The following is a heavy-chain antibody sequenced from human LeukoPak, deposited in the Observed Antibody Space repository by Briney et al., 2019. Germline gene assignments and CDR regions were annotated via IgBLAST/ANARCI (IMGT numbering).Heavy chain of an antibody. V-gene: IGHV4-38-2*02. CDR2: IYHSGST. CDR1: GYSISSGYY. D-gene: IGHD4-23*01. Sequence: SETLSLTCTVSGYSISSGYYWGWIRQPPGKGLEWIGSIYHSGSTYYNPSLKSRLTISADTSKNQFPLRLSPVTAADTAVYYCVRVDNGGNYFDYWGQGTLVTVSS. J-gene: IGHJ4*02. CDR3: VRVDNGGNYFDY.